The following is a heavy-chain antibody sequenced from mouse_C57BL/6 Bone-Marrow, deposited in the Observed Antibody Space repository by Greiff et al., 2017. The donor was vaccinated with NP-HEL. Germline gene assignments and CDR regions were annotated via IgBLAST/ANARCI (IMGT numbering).Heavy chain of an antibody. CDR2: IFPGSGST. V-gene: IGHV1-75*01. D-gene: IGHD6-1*01. Sequence: QVHVKQSGPELVKPGASVKISCKASGYTFTDYYINWVKQRPGQGLEWIGWIFPGSGSTYYNEKFKGKATLTVDKSSSTAYMLLSSLTSEDSAVYFCARSLYFYYAMDYWGQGTSVTVSS. CDR1: GYTFTDYY. J-gene: IGHJ4*01. CDR3: ARSLYFYYAMDY.